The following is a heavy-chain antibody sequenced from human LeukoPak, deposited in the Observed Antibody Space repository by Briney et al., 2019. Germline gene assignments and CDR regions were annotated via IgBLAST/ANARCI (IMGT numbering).Heavy chain of an antibody. D-gene: IGHD3-22*01. CDR3: ARQRIYDSSGYYVDY. Sequence: GESLKISCKVSGYNFTTYWIAWVRQMPGKGLEWMGIIYPGDSDTRYSPSFQGQVTISADKSISTAYLQWSSLKASDTAMYYCARQRIYDSSGYYVDYWGQGTLVTVSS. J-gene: IGHJ4*02. CDR2: IYPGDSDT. CDR1: GYNFTTYW. V-gene: IGHV5-51*01.